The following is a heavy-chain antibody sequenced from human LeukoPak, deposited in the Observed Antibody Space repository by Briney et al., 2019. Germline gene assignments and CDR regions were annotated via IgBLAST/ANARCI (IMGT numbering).Heavy chain of an antibody. CDR1: GFTFSSYS. D-gene: IGHD3-22*01. J-gene: IGHJ4*02. Sequence: GGSLRLSCAASGFTFSSYSMNWVRQAPGKGLEWVSYISSSSSTIYYADSVKGRFTISRDNAKNSLYLQMNSLRAEDTAVYYCARDLAYYYDSSGYPSGYWGQGTLVTVSS. CDR2: ISSSSSTI. V-gene: IGHV3-48*01. CDR3: ARDLAYYYDSSGYPSGY.